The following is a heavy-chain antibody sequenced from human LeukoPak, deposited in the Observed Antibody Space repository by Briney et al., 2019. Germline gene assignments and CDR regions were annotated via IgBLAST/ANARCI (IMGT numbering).Heavy chain of an antibody. V-gene: IGHV1-69*01. CDR2: IIPIFGTA. CDR3: AREGEDPDSYVTTRYFDY. D-gene: IGHD5-18*01. Sequence: GSSVKVSCKASGGTFSSSAISWVRQAPGQGLEWMGGIIPIFGTANYAQKFQGRVTITADESTSTAYMELSSLRSEDTAVYYCAREGEDPDSYVTTRYFDYWGQGTLVTVSS. CDR1: GGTFSSSA. J-gene: IGHJ4*02.